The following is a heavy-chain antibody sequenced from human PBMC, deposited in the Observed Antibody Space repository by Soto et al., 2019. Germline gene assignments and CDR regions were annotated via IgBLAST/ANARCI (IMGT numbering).Heavy chain of an antibody. CDR1: GYTFTSYG. Sequence: QVHLVQSGAEVRKPGASVKVSCKGSGYTFTSYGIAWVRQAPGQGLEWMGWISAHNDNTNYAQKVQGRVTVTRDNSTSTAYMEMRNLRSDDTAVYYCARGRYGDYWGQGALVTVSS. CDR2: ISAHNDNT. D-gene: IGHD1-1*01. CDR3: ARGRYGDY. V-gene: IGHV1-18*01. J-gene: IGHJ4*02.